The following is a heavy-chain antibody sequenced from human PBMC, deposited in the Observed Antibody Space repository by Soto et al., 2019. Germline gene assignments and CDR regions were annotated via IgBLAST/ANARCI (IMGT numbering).Heavy chain of an antibody. CDR2: ISSSSSYI. CDR3: ARKKVRESRGWFDP. V-gene: IGHV3-21*01. Sequence: EVQLVESGGGLVKPGGSLRLSCAASGFTFSSYSMNWVRQAPGKGLEWVSSISSSSSYIYYADSVKGRFTISRDNAKNSLSLQMKSLRAEETAVYYCARKKVRESRGWFDPWGQGTLVTVSS. D-gene: IGHD3-10*01. J-gene: IGHJ5*02. CDR1: GFTFSSYS.